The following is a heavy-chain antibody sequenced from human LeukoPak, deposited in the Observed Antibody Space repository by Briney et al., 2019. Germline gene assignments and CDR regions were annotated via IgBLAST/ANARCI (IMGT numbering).Heavy chain of an antibody. CDR2: ISISGDTM. Sequence: PGGSLRLSCAASGFTFTAYEMNWVRQGPGRGLEWISYISISGDTMYYAASVKGRFTISRDNAKNSLYLQMNSLGVDDTAVYYCSRDGPGDYWGQGTLVTVSS. J-gene: IGHJ4*02. V-gene: IGHV3-48*03. CDR1: GFTFTAYE. CDR3: SRDGPGDY. D-gene: IGHD1-14*01.